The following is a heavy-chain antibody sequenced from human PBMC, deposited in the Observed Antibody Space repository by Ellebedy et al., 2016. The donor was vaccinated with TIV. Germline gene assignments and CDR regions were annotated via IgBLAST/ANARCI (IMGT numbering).Heavy chain of an antibody. V-gene: IGHV3-7*03. Sequence: GESLKISCAASGFTFSYYWMTWVREAPGKGLEWVANIKQDGSEKYYVDSVRGRFTISRDNSKTTLYLQMNSLRAEDTAVYYCAKGQYYDILTGHSSKPGGYWFYFDHWGQGTLVTVSS. CDR1: GFTFSYYW. J-gene: IGHJ4*02. CDR2: IKQDGSEK. D-gene: IGHD3-9*01. CDR3: AKGQYYDILTGHSSKPGGYWFYFDH.